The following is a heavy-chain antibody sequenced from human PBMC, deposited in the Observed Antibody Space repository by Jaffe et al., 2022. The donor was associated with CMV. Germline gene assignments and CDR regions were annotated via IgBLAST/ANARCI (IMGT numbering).Heavy chain of an antibody. J-gene: IGHJ6*03. CDR2: IKEDGSEK. CDR3: ARSRSGSRVTYYYYFYYYLDI. Sequence: EVQVMESGGGLVQPGGSLRLSCTASGFTSNSYWMTWVRQAPGKGLEWVANIKEDGSEKYYVDSVKGRFTISRDNANNSVYLQMNSLRADDTAVYYCARSRSGSRVTYYYYFYYYLDIWGNGTTVTVSS. V-gene: IGHV3-7*03. CDR1: GFTSNSYW. D-gene: IGHD3-10*01.